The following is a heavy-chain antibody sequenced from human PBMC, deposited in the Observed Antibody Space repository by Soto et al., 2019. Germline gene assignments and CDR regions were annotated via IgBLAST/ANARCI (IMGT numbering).Heavy chain of an antibody. J-gene: IGHJ1*01. CDR2: ISYDGSKK. V-gene: IGHV3-30*03. CDR1: GFTFSSYG. Sequence: GGSLRLSCAASGFTFSSYGMQWVRQSLGRGLECVAIISYDGSKKYYADSVKGRFTISRDNSKNTVYLQMNSLRAEDTAVFYCMRGSYYDSSAVGAWGQGTLVTVSS. CDR3: MRGSYYDSSAVGA. D-gene: IGHD3-22*01.